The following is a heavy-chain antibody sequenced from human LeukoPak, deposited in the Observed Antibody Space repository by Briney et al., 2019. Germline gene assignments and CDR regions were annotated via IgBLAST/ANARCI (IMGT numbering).Heavy chain of an antibody. Sequence: GGSLRLSCAASGFTFSDYYMSWVRQAPGKGLEWVSVIYSGGSTYYADSVKGRFTISRDNSKNTLYLQMNSLRAEDTAVYYCARVPSWDYYSYMDVWGKGTTVTVSS. J-gene: IGHJ6*03. CDR3: ARVPSWDYYSYMDV. V-gene: IGHV3-53*01. D-gene: IGHD3-16*01. CDR1: GFTFSDYY. CDR2: IYSGGST.